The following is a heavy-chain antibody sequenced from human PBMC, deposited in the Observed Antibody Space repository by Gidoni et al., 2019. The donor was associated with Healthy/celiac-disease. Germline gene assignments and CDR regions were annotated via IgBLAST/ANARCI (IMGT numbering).Heavy chain of an antibody. V-gene: IGHV4-39*01. J-gene: IGHJ6*02. D-gene: IGHD1-26*01. CDR3: ARHIGRELLLGYYYYGMDV. CDR1: GVSISSSGYY. Sequence: QLQLQESGPGLVKPSETLSLTCTVSGVSISSSGYYWGWIRQPPRKGLEWIVSIYYSGSTYYNPSIKSRVTISVDTSKNQFSLKLSSVTAADTAVYYCARHIGRELLLGYYYYGMDVWGQGTTVTVAS. CDR2: IYYSGST.